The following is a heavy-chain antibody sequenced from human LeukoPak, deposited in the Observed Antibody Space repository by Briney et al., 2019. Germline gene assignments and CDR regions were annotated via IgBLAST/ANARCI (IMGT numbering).Heavy chain of an antibody. Sequence: KVSCXXXGYTXTSYYXHWVRQAPGQGLEWMGIINPSGGSTSYAQKFQGRVTMTRDTSTSTVYMELSSLRSEDTAVYYCARDGHDILTGYYLSWFDPWGQGTLVTVSS. CDR1: GYTXTSYY. CDR2: INPSGGST. CDR3: ARDGHDILTGYYLSWFDP. D-gene: IGHD3-9*01. V-gene: IGHV1-46*01. J-gene: IGHJ5*02.